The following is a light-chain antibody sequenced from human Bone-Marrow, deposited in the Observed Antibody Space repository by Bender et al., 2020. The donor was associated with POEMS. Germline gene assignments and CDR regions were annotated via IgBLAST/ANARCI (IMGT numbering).Light chain of an antibody. J-gene: IGLJ2*01. CDR3: SSFADANTFV. Sequence: QYALTQPASVSGSPGQSITISCTGTSNDVGGYKYVSWYQQHPGKAPKLMIYDVSNRPSGISNRFSASKSGNTASLTISGLQTEDEADYYCSSFADANTFVFGGGTKLTVL. V-gene: IGLV2-14*01. CDR2: DVS. CDR1: SNDVGGYKY.